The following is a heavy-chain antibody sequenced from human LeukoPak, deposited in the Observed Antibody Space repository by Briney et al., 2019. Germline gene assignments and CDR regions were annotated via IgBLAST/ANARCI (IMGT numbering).Heavy chain of an antibody. J-gene: IGHJ6*03. Sequence: PGGSLRLSCAASGFTFSSYWMSWVRQAPGKGLEWVANKKQDGSEKYYVDSVKGRFTISRDNAKNSLYLQMNSLRAEDTAVYYCARESPPLHYDFWSGSGYMDVWGKGTTVTVSS. CDR2: KKQDGSEK. CDR3: ARESPPLHYDFWSGSGYMDV. CDR1: GFTFSSYW. D-gene: IGHD3-3*01. V-gene: IGHV3-7*01.